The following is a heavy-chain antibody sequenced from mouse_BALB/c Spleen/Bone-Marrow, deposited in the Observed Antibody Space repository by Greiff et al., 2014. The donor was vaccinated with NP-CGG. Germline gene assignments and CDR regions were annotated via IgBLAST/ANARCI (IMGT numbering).Heavy chain of an antibody. D-gene: IGHD2-3*01. J-gene: IGHJ4*01. CDR1: GYTLTTYW. CDR2: IAPGSGTT. V-gene: IGHV1S41*01. CDR3: ARYDYAMDY. Sequence: DLVKPGASVKLSCKASGYTLTTYWINWVKQRPGKGLEWIGRIAPGSGTTNYNEKFKGKATLTVDTSSSTAYIQLSSLSSEDSAVYFCARYDYAMDYWGQGTSVTVSS.